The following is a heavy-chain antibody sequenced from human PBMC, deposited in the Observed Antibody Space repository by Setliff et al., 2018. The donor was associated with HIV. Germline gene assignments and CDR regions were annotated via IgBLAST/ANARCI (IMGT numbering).Heavy chain of an antibody. V-gene: IGHV4-31*03. Sequence: SETLSLTCTVSGGSISSGGYYWSWIRQHPGKGLEWIGYIYYRGGTYYNPSLKSRVTISVEPSKNQFSLKLSSVTAAATAVYYCARVPTNPDFYYYYRDVWGKGTTVPVSS. J-gene: IGHJ6*03. CDR3: ARVPTNPDFYYYYRDV. CDR2: IYYRGGT. CDR1: GGSISSGGYY.